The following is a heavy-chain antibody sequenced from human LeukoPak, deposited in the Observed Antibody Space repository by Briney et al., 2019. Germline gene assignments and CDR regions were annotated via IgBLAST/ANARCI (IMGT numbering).Heavy chain of an antibody. D-gene: IGHD2-15*01. CDR1: GYTFTGYY. CDR3: ARDVVVVVAATHFHWFDP. V-gene: IGHV1-2*02. CDR2: INPNSGGT. J-gene: IGHJ5*02. Sequence: ASVKVSCKASGYTFTGYYMHWVRQAPGQGLEWMGWINPNSGGTNYAQKFQGRVTMTRDTSISTAYMELSRLRSDDTAVYYCARDVVVVVAATHFHWFDPWGQGTLVTVSS.